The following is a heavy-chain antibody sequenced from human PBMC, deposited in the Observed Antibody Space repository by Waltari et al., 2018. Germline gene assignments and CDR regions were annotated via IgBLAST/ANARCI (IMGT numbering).Heavy chain of an antibody. D-gene: IGHD3-9*01. CDR1: GGSFSGYY. CDR2: INHSGST. V-gene: IGHV4-34*01. Sequence: QVQLQQWGAGLLKPSETLSLTCAVYGGSFSGYYWRWIRQPPGKGLEWIGEINHSGSTNYNPSLKSRVTISVDTSKNQFSLKLSSVTAADTAVYYCARVRYYDILTGYWNYYYGMDVWGQGTTVTVSS. J-gene: IGHJ6*02. CDR3: ARVRYYDILTGYWNYYYGMDV.